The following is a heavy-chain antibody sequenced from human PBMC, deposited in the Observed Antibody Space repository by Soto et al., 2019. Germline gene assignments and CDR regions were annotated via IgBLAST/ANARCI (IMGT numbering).Heavy chain of an antibody. D-gene: IGHD2-15*01. Sequence: QVQLEQSGAEVKKPGSSLKVSCKATGGTFSNYAISWVRQAPGQGLEWMAGIIPVYGTPNYAQRFQDRVTIIAGESTTTAYMEVHSLRSEDTAIYYCSIVTAYGMDVWGPGTTVIVSS. CDR1: GGTFSNYA. CDR2: IIPVYGTP. J-gene: IGHJ6*02. V-gene: IGHV1-69*01. CDR3: SIVTAYGMDV.